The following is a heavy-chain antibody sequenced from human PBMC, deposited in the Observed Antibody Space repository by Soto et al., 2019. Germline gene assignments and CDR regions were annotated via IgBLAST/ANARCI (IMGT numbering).Heavy chain of an antibody. D-gene: IGHD3-9*01. J-gene: IGHJ6*02. CDR2: ISSSGSTI. CDR3: ARETPRYYDILTGPKNYGMDV. Sequence: PGGSLRLSCAASGFTFSDYYMSWIRQAPGKGLEWVSYISSSGSTIYYADSVKGRFTISRDNAKNSLYLQMNSLRAEDTAVYYCARETPRYYDILTGPKNYGMDVWGQGTTVTVSS. CDR1: GFTFSDYY. V-gene: IGHV3-11*01.